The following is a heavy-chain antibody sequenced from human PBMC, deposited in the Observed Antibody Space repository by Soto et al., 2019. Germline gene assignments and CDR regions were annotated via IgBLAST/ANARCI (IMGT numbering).Heavy chain of an antibody. Sequence: SVKVSCKASGGTFSSYAISWVRQAPGQGLEWMGGIIPIFGTANYAQKFQGRVTITADESTSTAYMELSSLRSEDTAVYYCARGLPYDSSGPIPYYYYMDVWGQGTMVTVSS. D-gene: IGHD3-22*01. CDR2: IIPIFGTA. V-gene: IGHV1-69*13. J-gene: IGHJ6*03. CDR3: ARGLPYDSSGPIPYYYYMDV. CDR1: GGTFSSYA.